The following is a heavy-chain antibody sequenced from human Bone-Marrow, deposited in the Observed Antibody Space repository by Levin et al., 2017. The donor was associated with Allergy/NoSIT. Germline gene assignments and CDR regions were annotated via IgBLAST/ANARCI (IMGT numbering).Heavy chain of an antibody. J-gene: IGHJ3*02. D-gene: IGHD2-2*01. CDR1: GGTFSSYA. Sequence: PTASVKVSCKASGGTFSSYAISWVRQAPGQGLEWMGGIIPIFGTANYAQKFQGRVTITADESTSTAYMELSSLRSEDTAVYYCAREIPQIYCSSTSCRFRPRDAFDIWGQGTMVTVSS. CDR2: IIPIFGTA. CDR3: AREIPQIYCSSTSCRFRPRDAFDI. V-gene: IGHV1-69*13.